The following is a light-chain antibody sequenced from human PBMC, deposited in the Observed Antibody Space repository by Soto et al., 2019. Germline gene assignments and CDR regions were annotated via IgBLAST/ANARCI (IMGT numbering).Light chain of an antibody. V-gene: IGKV3-20*01. CDR1: QSVSSNY. Sequence: EFVLTQSPGTLSLSPGERATLSCRASQSVSSNYLAWYQQKPGQAPRLLIYGASSRATGIPDRFSGSGSGTDFTLTISRLEPEDFAVYYCQQYGNSRTFGQGTKVEIK. J-gene: IGKJ1*01. CDR3: QQYGNSRT. CDR2: GAS.